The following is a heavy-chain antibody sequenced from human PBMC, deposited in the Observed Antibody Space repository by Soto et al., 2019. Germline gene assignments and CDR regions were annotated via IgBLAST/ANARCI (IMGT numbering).Heavy chain of an antibody. V-gene: IGHV3-23*01. CDR3: AKEYEYSSGWERIDY. J-gene: IGHJ4*02. Sequence: GGSLRLSCAASGFTFSSYAMNWVRQAPGKGLEWVSGISGSGGSTYYADSVKGRFTISRDNSKNTLYLQMSSLRAEDTAVYYCAKEYEYSSGWERIDYWGQGTLVTVSS. CDR2: ISGSGGST. CDR1: GFTFSSYA. D-gene: IGHD6-19*01.